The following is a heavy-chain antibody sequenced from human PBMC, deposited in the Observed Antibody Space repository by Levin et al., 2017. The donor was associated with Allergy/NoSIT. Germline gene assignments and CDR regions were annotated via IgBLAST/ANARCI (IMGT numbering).Heavy chain of an antibody. J-gene: IGHJ1*01. D-gene: IGHD6-19*01. CDR1: GFTVSSNY. Sequence: GGSLRLSCAASGFTVSSNYMSWVRQAPGKGLEWVSVIYSGGSTYYADSVKGRFTISRDNSKNTLYLQMNSLRAEDTAVYYCARGGSGWYGRYFQHWGQGTLVTVSS. CDR3: ARGGSGWYGRYFQH. CDR2: IYSGGST. V-gene: IGHV3-66*01.